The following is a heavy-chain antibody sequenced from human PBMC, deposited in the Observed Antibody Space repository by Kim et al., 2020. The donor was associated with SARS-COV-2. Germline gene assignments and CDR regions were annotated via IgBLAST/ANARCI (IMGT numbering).Heavy chain of an antibody. CDR1: GGTFSSYA. V-gene: IGHV1-69*13. Sequence: SVKVSCKASGGTFSSYAISWVRQAPGQGLEWMGGIIPIFGTANYAQKFQGRVTITADESTSTAYMELSSLRSEDTAVYYCARGRRRFGELLYQPETYYYYGMDVWGQGTTVTVSS. CDR3: ARGRRRFGELLYQPETYYYYGMDV. D-gene: IGHD3-10*01. J-gene: IGHJ6*02. CDR2: IIPIFGTA.